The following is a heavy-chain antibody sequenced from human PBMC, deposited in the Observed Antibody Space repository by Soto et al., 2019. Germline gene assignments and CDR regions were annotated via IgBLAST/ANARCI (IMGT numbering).Heavy chain of an antibody. Sequence: ASVKVSCKASGDMFTGYYMHWVRQAPGQGLEWMGWINPDTGGTNYEQKFQGRVTMTRDASISTAYMELKRLTSDDTAVYFCARKVDNFNFDYWGQGTLVTVSS. D-gene: IGHD1-1*01. J-gene: IGHJ4*02. CDR3: ARKVDNFNFDY. CDR2: INPDTGGT. CDR1: GDMFTGYY. V-gene: IGHV1-2*02.